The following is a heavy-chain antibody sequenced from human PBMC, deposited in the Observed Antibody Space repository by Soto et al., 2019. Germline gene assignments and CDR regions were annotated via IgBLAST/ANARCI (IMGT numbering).Heavy chain of an antibody. CDR3: VSIPNR. J-gene: IGHJ5*02. V-gene: IGHV3-15*07. CDR1: GFTFTNAW. CDR2: IKSKTDGGTT. D-gene: IGHD2-21*01. Sequence: EVQLVESGGGLVKPGESLRLSCAASGFTFTNAWMTWVRLAPGKGLEWVGRIKSKTDGGTTDYSAPVKGRFTISRDDSKNTLYLQMNSLKSEDTAVYYCVSIPNRWGQGTQVTVSS.